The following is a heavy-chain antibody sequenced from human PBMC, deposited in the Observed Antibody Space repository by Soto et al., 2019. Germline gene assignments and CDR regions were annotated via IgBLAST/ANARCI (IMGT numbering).Heavy chain of an antibody. CDR3: ARERSREVYYYDSSGYYPDAFDI. CDR1: GGSISSGDYY. J-gene: IGHJ3*02. V-gene: IGHV4-30-4*01. CDR2: IYYSGST. D-gene: IGHD3-22*01. Sequence: PSETLSLTCTVSGGSISSGDYYWGWIRQPPGKCLEWIGYIYYSGSTYYNPSLKSRVTISVDTSKNQFSLKLSSVTAADTAVYYCARERSREVYYYDSSGYYPDAFDIWGQGTMVTVSS.